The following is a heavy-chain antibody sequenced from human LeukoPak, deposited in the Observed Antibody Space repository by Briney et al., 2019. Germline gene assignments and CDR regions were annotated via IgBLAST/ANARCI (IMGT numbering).Heavy chain of an antibody. J-gene: IGHJ6*03. Sequence: GGSLRLFCAASGFTVSSNYMSWVRQAPGKGLECVSVIYSGGSTYYADSVKGRFTISRDNSKNTLYLQMNSLRAEDTAVYYCASGSYWYYYYYMDVWGKGTTVTVSS. CDR3: ASGSYWYYYYYMDV. CDR1: GFTVSSNY. CDR2: IYSGGST. D-gene: IGHD1-26*01. V-gene: IGHV3-53*01.